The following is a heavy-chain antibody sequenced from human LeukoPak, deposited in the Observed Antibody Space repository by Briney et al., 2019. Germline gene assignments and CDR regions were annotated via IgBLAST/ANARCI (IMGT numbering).Heavy chain of an antibody. CDR1: GYTFTGYY. D-gene: IGHD1-26*01. V-gene: IGHV1-2*06. Sequence: ASVKVSCKASGYTFTGYYMHWVRQAPGQGLEWMGRINPNSGGTNYAQKFQGRVTISVDTSKNQFSLKLSSVTAADTAVYYCARPKYIVGARWAFDIWGQGTMVTVSS. CDR2: INPNSGGT. J-gene: IGHJ3*02. CDR3: ARPKYIVGARWAFDI.